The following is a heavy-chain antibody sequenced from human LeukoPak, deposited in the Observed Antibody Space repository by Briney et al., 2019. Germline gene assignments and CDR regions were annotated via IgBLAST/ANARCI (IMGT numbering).Heavy chain of an antibody. Sequence: GGSLRLSCAASGISLSRYWMSWVRQAPGEGLEWVANIKQDESEKDYVESLRGRFTISRDDTQNSLYLQMNSLRAEDTALYYCATYSGVHHKTFDDWGEGTLGTVSS. V-gene: IGHV3-7*03. D-gene: IGHD1-26*01. CDR1: GISLSRYW. CDR3: ATYSGVHHKTFDD. J-gene: IGHJ4*02. CDR2: IKQDESEK.